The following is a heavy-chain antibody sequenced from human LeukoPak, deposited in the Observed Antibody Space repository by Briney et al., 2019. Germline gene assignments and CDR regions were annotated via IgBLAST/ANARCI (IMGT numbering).Heavy chain of an antibody. Sequence: GGSLRLSCAASGFTFNDFAMTWVRQAPGKGLEWVANIKQDGSEKYYVDSVKGRFTISRDNAKNSLYLQMNSLRAEDTAVYYCARDLFIVVVPAAMGYWGQGTLVTVSS. J-gene: IGHJ4*02. V-gene: IGHV3-7*01. CDR3: ARDLFIVVVPAAMGY. CDR2: IKQDGSEK. D-gene: IGHD2-2*01. CDR1: GFTFNDFA.